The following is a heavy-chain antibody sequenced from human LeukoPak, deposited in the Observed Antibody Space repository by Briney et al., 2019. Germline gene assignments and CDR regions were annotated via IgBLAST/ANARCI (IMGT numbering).Heavy chain of an antibody. CDR3: ARALGINAFDI. Sequence: ASVKVSCKASGGTFSSYAISWVRQAPGQRLEWMGWINAGNGNTKYSQKFQGRVTITRDTSASTAYMELSSLRSEDTAVYYCARALGINAFDIWGQGTMVTVSS. CDR2: INAGNGNT. V-gene: IGHV1-3*01. J-gene: IGHJ3*02. CDR1: GGTFSSYA. D-gene: IGHD7-27*01.